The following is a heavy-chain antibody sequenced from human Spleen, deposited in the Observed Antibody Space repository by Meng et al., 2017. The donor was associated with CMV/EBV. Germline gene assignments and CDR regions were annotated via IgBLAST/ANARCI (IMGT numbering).Heavy chain of an antibody. CDR1: GFTFSDHY. CDR3: ARAPLYYYYGMDV. V-gene: IGHV3-72*01. Sequence: LSLTCAASGFTFSDHYMDWVRQAPGKGLEWVGRTRNKANSYTTEYAASVKGRFTISRDDSKNSLYLQMNSLKTEDTAVYYCARAPLYYYYGMDVWGQGTTVTVSS. CDR2: TRNKANSYTT. J-gene: IGHJ6*02.